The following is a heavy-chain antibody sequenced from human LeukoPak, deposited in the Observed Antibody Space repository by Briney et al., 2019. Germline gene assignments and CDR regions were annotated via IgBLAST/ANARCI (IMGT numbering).Heavy chain of an antibody. J-gene: IGHJ4*02. D-gene: IGHD6-13*01. V-gene: IGHV1-18*04. CDR2: ISAYNGNT. Sequence: GASVKISCKASGYTFTSYYMHWVRQTPGQGLEWMGWISAYNGNTNYAQKLQGRVTMTTDTSTSTAYMELRSLRSDDTAVYYCARGGIVAAAGVDYWGQGTLVNVSS. CDR3: ARGGIVAAAGVDY. CDR1: GYTFTSYY.